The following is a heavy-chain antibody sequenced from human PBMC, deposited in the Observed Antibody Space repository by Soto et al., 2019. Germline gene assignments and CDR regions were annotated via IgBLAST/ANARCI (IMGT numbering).Heavy chain of an antibody. V-gene: IGHV4-34*01. Sequence: QVQLQQWGAGLLKPSETLSLTCAVYGGSFSGYYWSWIRQPPGKGLEWIGEINHSGSTNYNPSLKRRVTMPVDTSKNQFPLKLSSVTAADTAVYYCARGRGMEAAALGYWGQGTLVNVS. CDR1: GGSFSGYY. D-gene: IGHD1-26*01. CDR3: ARGRGMEAAALGY. CDR2: INHSGST. J-gene: IGHJ4*02.